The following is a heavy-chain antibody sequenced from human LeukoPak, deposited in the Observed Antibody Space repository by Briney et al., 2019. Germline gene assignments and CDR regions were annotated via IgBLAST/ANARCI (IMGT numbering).Heavy chain of an antibody. D-gene: IGHD3-10*01. J-gene: IGHJ4*02. CDR1: GGSISSGGYS. Sequence: PSQTLSLTCAVSGGSISSGGYSWSWIRQPPGKGLEWIGYIYHSGSTYYNPSLKSRVTISVDRSKNQFSLKLSSVTAADTAVYYCARGGYGWGYFDYWGQGTLVTVSS. V-gene: IGHV4-30-2*01. CDR2: IYHSGST. CDR3: ARGGYGWGYFDY.